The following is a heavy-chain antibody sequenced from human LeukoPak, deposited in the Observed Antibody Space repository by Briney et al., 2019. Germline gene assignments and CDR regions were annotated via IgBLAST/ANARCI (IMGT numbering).Heavy chain of an antibody. J-gene: IGHJ4*02. V-gene: IGHV3-7*01. Sequence: GGSLRLPCAASGFVFSNHWMTWVRQAPGKGLEWVANINERGSETYYADYVKGRFTISSDNTKKSLFLQLNSLSVEDTATYYCAKDYSFSNFNWGQGTLVTVSS. CDR3: AKDYSFSNFN. CDR1: GFVFSNHW. CDR2: INERGSET. D-gene: IGHD2-15*01.